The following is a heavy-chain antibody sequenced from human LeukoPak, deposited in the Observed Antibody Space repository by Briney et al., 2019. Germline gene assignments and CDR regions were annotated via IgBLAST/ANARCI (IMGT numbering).Heavy chain of an antibody. D-gene: IGHD1-7*01. CDR1: GFTFSSYS. CDR2: ISSSSSYI. CDR3: AKVRVVFNWNYAYYFDS. Sequence: GGSLRLSCAASGFTFSSYSMNWVRQAPGKGLEWVSSISSSSSYIYYADSVKGRFTISRDNSKSTLYLQMDSLRAEDTAVYYCAKVRVVFNWNYAYYFDSWGQGTVVTVSS. J-gene: IGHJ4*02. V-gene: IGHV3-21*01.